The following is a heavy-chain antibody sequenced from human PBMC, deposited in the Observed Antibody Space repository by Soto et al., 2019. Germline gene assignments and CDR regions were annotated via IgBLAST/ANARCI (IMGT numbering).Heavy chain of an antibody. CDR3: ACGFKAAAGFDY. D-gene: IGHD6-13*01. CDR2: IYYSGRN. V-gene: IGHV4-59*01. Sequence: SQTLSLTCTVSGGSTSSYSWSWIRQPPEKEQNRIGYIYYSGRNNYNPSLKSRVTISVDTSKNQFSLKLSSVTVADTAVYYCACGFKAAAGFDYWGQGTLDTVSS. CDR1: GGSTSSYS. J-gene: IGHJ4*02.